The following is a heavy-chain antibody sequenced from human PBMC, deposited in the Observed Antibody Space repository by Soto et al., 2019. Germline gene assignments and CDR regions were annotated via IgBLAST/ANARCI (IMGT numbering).Heavy chain of an antibody. D-gene: IGHD2-21*02. CDR1: GFTFSSYG. Sequence: PGGSLRLSCAASGFTFSSYGMHWVRQAPGKGLEWVAVISYDGSNKYYADSVKGRFTISRDNSKNTLYLQMNSLRAEDTAVYYCYVVTAIHWFDPWGQGTLVTVSS. J-gene: IGHJ5*02. V-gene: IGHV3-30*03. CDR2: ISYDGSNK. CDR3: YVVTAIHWFDP.